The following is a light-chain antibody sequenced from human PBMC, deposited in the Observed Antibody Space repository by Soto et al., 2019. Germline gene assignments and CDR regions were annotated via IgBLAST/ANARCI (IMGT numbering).Light chain of an antibody. Sequence: DIQMTQSPSTLSASVGDRVTITCRASQSISSWLAWYQQKPGKAPKLLIYKASSLESGVPSRFSGSGSGTEFTLTISSLQPDDFATYYCKQYNSYSWTFGQGTQVEIX. V-gene: IGKV1-5*03. CDR2: KAS. J-gene: IGKJ1*01. CDR3: KQYNSYSWT. CDR1: QSISSW.